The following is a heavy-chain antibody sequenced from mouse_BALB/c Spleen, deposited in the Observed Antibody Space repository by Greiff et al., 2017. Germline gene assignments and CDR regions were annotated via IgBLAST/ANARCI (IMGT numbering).Heavy chain of an antibody. J-gene: IGHJ3*01. CDR3: ASRTPYCYDGAWFAY. CDR2: IDPANGNT. V-gene: IGHV14-3*02. D-gene: IGHD2-12*01. Sequence: VQLQQSGAELVKPGASVKLSCTASGFNFKDTYMHWVKQRPEQGLEWIGRIDPANGNTKYDPKFQGKATITADTSSNTAYLQLSSLTSEDTAVYYCASRTPYCYDGAWFAYWGQGTLVTVSA. CDR1: GFNFKDTY.